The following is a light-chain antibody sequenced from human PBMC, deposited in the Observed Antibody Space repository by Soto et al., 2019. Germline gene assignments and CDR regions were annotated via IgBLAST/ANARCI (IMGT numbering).Light chain of an antibody. CDR1: EGINIY. CDR2: SAT. Sequence: DIQMTQSPASLSASVGDRVTIICRASEGINIYLAWFQQKPGKAPKSLIYSATSLQRGVPSRFSASGGDTDFSLTISSLQPEDSATYYCQQYQRYPPSFGGGTKVEIK. J-gene: IGKJ4*01. V-gene: IGKV1-16*01. CDR3: QQYQRYPPS.